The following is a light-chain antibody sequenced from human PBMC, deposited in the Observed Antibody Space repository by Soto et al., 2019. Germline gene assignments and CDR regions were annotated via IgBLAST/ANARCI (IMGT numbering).Light chain of an antibody. CDR1: QSISSY. J-gene: IGKJ4*01. CDR2: AAS. V-gene: IGKV1-39*01. CDR3: QQSYSNPRLT. Sequence: DIQMTQSPSSLSASVGDRVTITCRASQSISSYLNWYQQKPGKAPKLLIYAASSLQSGFPSRFSGSGSRTDFTLTISSLPPEDFATYYCQQSYSNPRLTVGGGTKVDSK.